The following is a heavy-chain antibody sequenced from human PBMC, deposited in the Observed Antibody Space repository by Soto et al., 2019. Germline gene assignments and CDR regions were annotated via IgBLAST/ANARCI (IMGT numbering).Heavy chain of an antibody. CDR3: AREDSSGWYPYYFDY. V-gene: IGHV4-59*01. CDR2: IYYSGST. D-gene: IGHD6-19*01. J-gene: IGHJ4*02. CDR1: GGSISSYY. Sequence: SETLSLTCTVSGGSISSYYWSWIRQPPGKGLEWIGYIYYSGSTNYNPSLKSRVNISVDTSKNQFSLKLSSVTAADTAVYYCAREDSSGWYPYYFDYWGQGTLVTVSS.